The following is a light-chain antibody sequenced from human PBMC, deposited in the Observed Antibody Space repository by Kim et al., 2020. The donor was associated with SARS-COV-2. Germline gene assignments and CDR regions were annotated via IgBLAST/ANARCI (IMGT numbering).Light chain of an antibody. Sequence: GKTVTISCTRSSGSIASNYVQWYQQRPGSAPTTVTYEDNQRPSGVPDRFSGSIDSSSNSASLTISGLKTEDEADYYCQSYDSSNRVFGGGTQLTVL. J-gene: IGLJ3*02. CDR1: SGSIASNY. CDR2: EDN. CDR3: QSYDSSNRV. V-gene: IGLV6-57*03.